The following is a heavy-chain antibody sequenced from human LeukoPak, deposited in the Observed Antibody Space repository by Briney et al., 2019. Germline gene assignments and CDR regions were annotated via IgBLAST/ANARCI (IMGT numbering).Heavy chain of an antibody. J-gene: IGHJ5*02. CDR2: IYYSGST. Sequence: PSETLSLTCTVSGGSINTYYWSWIRQPPGKGLEWIGYIYYSGSTNYNPSLKSRVTISIDTSKIQFSLKLTSVTAADTAVYYCARASAYCSGGSCYRNWFDPWGQGTLVTVSS. D-gene: IGHD2-15*01. CDR1: GGSINTYY. V-gene: IGHV4-59*01. CDR3: ARASAYCSGGSCYRNWFDP.